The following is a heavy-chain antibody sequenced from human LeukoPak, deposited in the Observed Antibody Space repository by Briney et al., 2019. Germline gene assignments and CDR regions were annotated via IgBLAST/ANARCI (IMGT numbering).Heavy chain of an antibody. CDR1: GGSISSYY. J-gene: IGHJ3*02. V-gene: IGHV4-4*07. CDR3: ARGYWLGADSRAFVI. D-gene: IGHD3-10*01. Sequence: SETLSLTCTVSGGSISSYYWSWIRQPAGKGLEWIGRIYTSGSTNYNPSLKSRVTMSVDTSKNQFSLKLSSVTAADTAVYYCARGYWLGADSRAFVIWGQGTMVTVSS. CDR2: IYTSGST.